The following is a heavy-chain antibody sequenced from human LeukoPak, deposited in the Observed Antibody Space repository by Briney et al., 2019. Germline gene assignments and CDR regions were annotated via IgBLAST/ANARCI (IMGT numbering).Heavy chain of an antibody. J-gene: IGHJ4*02. D-gene: IGHD3-22*01. V-gene: IGHV4-59*08. CDR2: ISYSGST. CDR1: GASISVYY. Sequence: PSETLSLTCTVSGASISVYYWSWIRQPPGKGLEWIGYISYSGSTTYNPSLKSRVSVSIDTSKNQFSLKLTSVTAADTAVYYCARRYYYDSSGYYAGYDYWGQGTLVTVSS. CDR3: ARRYYYDSSGYYAGYDY.